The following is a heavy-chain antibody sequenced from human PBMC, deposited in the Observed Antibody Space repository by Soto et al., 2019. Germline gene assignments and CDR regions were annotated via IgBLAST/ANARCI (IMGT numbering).Heavy chain of an antibody. CDR1: GFTVSSNY. CDR3: AREPHDSSGYYFGGMDV. D-gene: IGHD3-22*01. V-gene: IGHV3-53*01. CDR2: IYSGGST. J-gene: IGHJ6*02. Sequence: GGSLRLSCAASGFTVSSNYMSWVRQAPGKGLEWVSVIYSGGSTYYADSVKGRFTISRDNSKNTLYLQMNSLRAEDTAVYYCAREPHDSSGYYFGGMDVWGQGTTVTVSS.